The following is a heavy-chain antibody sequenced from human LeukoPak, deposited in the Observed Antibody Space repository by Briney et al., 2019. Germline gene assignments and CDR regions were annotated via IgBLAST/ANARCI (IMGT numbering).Heavy chain of an antibody. CDR3: SKDSSYFDYTKSFDY. CDR1: GFTFSSFA. V-gene: IGHV3-23*01. D-gene: IGHD4-11*01. Sequence: GGSLRLPCAASGFTFSSFAMTWVRQAPGRGLEWVSGISGSGADTYYADSVRGRFTISRDNSKNTLYLQMNSLRAEDTAVYYCSKDSSYFDYTKSFDYWGQGTLVTVSS. J-gene: IGHJ4*02. CDR2: ISGSGADT.